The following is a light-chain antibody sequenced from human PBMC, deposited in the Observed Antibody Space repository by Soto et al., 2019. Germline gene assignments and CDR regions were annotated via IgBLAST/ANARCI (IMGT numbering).Light chain of an antibody. V-gene: IGKV1-5*03. CDR1: QTISSW. CDR3: QHYNSYSEA. J-gene: IGKJ1*01. CDR2: KAS. Sequence: DIQMTQSRSTLSGSVGDRFTITCRASQTISSWLAWYQQKPGKARKLLIYKASTLKSGVPSRFSGSGSGTEFTLTISSLHPDAFATYYCQHYNSYSEAFGQGTKVDIK.